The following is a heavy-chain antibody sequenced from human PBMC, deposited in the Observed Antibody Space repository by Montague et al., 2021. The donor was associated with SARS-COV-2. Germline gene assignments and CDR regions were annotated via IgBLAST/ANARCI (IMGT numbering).Heavy chain of an antibody. D-gene: IGHD3-3*01. CDR3: ARGTGHRSITLFGVIISGHVFDI. CDR2: INHRGST. Sequence: SETLSLTCAGYGGSFSGYYWRWMHQPPGKRLEWLGEINHRGSTKYNPSLKSRVIISVDTSKNQFSLKLSSVTAADTAVYYCARGTGHRSITLFGVIISGHVFDIWGQGTMVTVSS. V-gene: IGHV4-34*01. J-gene: IGHJ3*02. CDR1: GGSFSGYY.